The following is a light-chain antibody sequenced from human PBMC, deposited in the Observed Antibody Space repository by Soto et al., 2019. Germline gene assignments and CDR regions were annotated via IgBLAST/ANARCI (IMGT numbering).Light chain of an antibody. CDR1: SSDVGGYNY. CDR2: EVN. Sequence: QSALNQPPSASGSPGQSVTISCTGTSSDVGGYNYVSWYQQHPGRAPKIMIYEVNKRAPGVPDRFWGSKSGNTASLTISGLRAEDEAEYHCCSYAGTYYVFGTGTKLTVL. V-gene: IGLV2-8*01. J-gene: IGLJ1*01. CDR3: CSYAGTYYV.